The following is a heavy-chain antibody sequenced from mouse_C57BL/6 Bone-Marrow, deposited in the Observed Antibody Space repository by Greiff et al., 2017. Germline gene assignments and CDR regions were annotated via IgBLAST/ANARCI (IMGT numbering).Heavy chain of an antibody. D-gene: IGHD1-1*01. CDR2: LDPANGNT. V-gene: IGHV14-3*01. J-gene: IGHJ3*01. CDR3: VYGGYYCSSYGSFAY. CDR1: GFNINNTY. Sequence: EVQLQQSVAELVRPGASVKLSCTASGFNINNTYMHWVKQRPEQGLAWIGRLDPANGNTKYAPQFQGKATLTADTSSNTAYLQLSSLTSEDTAIYYCVYGGYYCSSYGSFAYWGQGTLVTVSA.